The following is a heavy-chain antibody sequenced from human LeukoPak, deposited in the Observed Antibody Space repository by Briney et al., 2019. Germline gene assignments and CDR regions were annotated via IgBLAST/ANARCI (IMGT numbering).Heavy chain of an antibody. Sequence: ASVKVSCKASGYTFTGYYMHWVRQAPGQGLEWIGRINPNSGVTHYAQKFQGRVTMTRDTSIATAYMELRTLKSDDTAFYYCARRSSVESSWPYDFWGQGTLVTVAS. J-gene: IGHJ4*02. CDR3: ARRSSVESSWPYDF. V-gene: IGHV1-2*06. CDR2: INPNSGVT. D-gene: IGHD2-2*01. CDR1: GYTFTGYY.